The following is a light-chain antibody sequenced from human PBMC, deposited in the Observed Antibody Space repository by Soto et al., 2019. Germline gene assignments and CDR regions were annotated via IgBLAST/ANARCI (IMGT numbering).Light chain of an antibody. CDR3: QQYDNLPRT. CDR2: DAS. V-gene: IGKV1-33*01. J-gene: IGKJ3*01. CDR1: QDISNY. Sequence: DLQMTQSPSSLSASVGDRVTITCQASQDISNYLNWYQQKPRKAPKLLIYDASNLETGVPSRFSGSGSGTDFTFTISSLQPEDIATYYCQQYDNLPRTFGPGTKVDIK.